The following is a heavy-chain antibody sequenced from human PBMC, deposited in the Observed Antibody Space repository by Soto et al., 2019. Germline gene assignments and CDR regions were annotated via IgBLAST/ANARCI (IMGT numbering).Heavy chain of an antibody. CDR3: ARERRGYSGYDSPAYYYYGMDV. V-gene: IGHV4-34*01. Sequence: SETLSLTCAVYGGSFSGYYLSWIRQPPGKGLEWIGEINHSGSTNYNPSLKSRVTISVDTSKNQFSLKLSSVTAADTAVYYWARERRGYSGYDSPAYYYYGMDVWGQGTTVTVSS. CDR2: INHSGST. CDR1: GGSFSGYY. J-gene: IGHJ6*02. D-gene: IGHD5-12*01.